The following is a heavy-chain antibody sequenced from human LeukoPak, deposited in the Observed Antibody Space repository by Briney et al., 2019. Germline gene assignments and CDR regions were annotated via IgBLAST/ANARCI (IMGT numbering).Heavy chain of an antibody. D-gene: IGHD2/OR15-2a*01. CDR3: ARDKQRYFQAPPYSYYMGV. Sequence: PGGSLTRSCVASAFSFDDYAMHRLRQSPGQGLEWVSLICWDGASTSYAESVKGRFTISRDNDKKHLYLQMTNLRSEDSALYFCARDKQRYFQAPPYSYYMGVWGKGTTVTVSS. CDR2: ICWDGAST. J-gene: IGHJ6*03. V-gene: IGHV3-43*01. CDR1: AFSFDDYA.